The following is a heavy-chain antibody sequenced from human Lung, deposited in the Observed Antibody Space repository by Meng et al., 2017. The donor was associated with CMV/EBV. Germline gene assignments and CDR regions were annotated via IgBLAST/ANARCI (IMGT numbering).Heavy chain of an antibody. CDR1: GFIFSSYG. V-gene: IGHV3-30*02. Sequence: GGSLRLXCAAFGFIFSSYGMHWVRQAPGKGLEWVAFIRYDGSNKYYADSVKGRFTISRDNSKNTLYLQMNSLRAEDTAVYYCAKDGWGKATSRIDYWGQGTLVTVSS. D-gene: IGHD6-19*01. CDR3: AKDGWGKATSRIDY. CDR2: IRYDGSNK. J-gene: IGHJ4*02.